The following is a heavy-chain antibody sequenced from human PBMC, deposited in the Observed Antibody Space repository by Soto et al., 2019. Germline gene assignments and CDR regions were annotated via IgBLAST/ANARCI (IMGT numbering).Heavy chain of an antibody. CDR3: VRDDFGLGLDH. CDR2: IYYSGGA. V-gene: IGHV4-39*02. CDR1: GVSISSSDYY. Sequence: SETLSLTCTVSGVSISSSDYYWGWIRQPPGKGLEWIGNIYYSGGASYNPSLKSRVTISRDNAKNTLYLQMNSLRAEDTGVYYCVRDDFGLGLDHWGLGTQVTVSS. J-gene: IGHJ4*02. D-gene: IGHD1-26*01.